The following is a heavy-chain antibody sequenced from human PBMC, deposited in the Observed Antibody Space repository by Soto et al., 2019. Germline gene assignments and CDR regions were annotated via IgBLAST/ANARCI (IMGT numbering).Heavy chain of an antibody. CDR3: ARGGAVAATRWFDP. CDR1: GGSISSYY. J-gene: IGHJ5*02. V-gene: IGHV4-59*01. D-gene: IGHD2-15*01. CDR2: IYYSGST. Sequence: QVQLQESGPGLVKPSETLSLTCTVSGGSISSYYWSWIRQPPGKGLEWIGYIYYSGSTNYNPSLKSRVTISVDTSKNQFSLKLSSVTAADTAVYYCARGGAVAATRWFDPWGQGTLVTVSS.